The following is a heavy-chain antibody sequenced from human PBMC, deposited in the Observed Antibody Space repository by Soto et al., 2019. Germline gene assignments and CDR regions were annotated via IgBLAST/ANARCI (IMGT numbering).Heavy chain of an antibody. Sequence: SVTMSVTCAVDGGFVINGSYYWSWNQKPPGKGLEWIGEMSHSGGTHFNPSLKSRVTISVDTSKNQFTLKMSSVTAADTALYYCARVERGTATTVVDAFDIWGPGTMVTVSS. V-gene: IGHV4-34*01. J-gene: IGHJ3*02. D-gene: IGHD1-1*01. CDR2: MSHSGGT. CDR3: ARVERGTATTVVDAFDI. CDR1: GGFVINGSYY.